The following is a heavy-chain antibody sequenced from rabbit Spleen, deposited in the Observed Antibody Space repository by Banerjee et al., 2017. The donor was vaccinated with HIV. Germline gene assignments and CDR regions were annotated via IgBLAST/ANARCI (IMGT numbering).Heavy chain of an antibody. D-gene: IGHD8-1*01. V-gene: IGHV1S40*01. Sequence: QSLEESGGGLVQPEGSLTLTCTASGFSFSSNYYMCWVRQAPGKGLEWIACIATGSSGFTYYASWAKGRFTCSKASSTTVTLQMTSLTAADTATYFCARDTGTSFSTYGMDLGGPGTLVTVS. CDR3: ARDTGTSFSTYGMDL. J-gene: IGHJ6*01. CDR2: IATGSSGFT. CDR1: GFSFSSNYY.